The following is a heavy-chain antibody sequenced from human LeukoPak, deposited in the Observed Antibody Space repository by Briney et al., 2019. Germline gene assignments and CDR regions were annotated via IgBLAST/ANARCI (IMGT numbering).Heavy chain of an antibody. CDR3: ARTHLAAARPSSIDY. CDR2: INSDGSST. J-gene: IGHJ4*02. V-gene: IGHV3-74*01. D-gene: IGHD6-13*01. Sequence: PGGSLGLSCAASGFTFSSYWMHWVRQAPGKGLVWVSRINSDGSSTSYADFVKGRFTISRDNAKNTLYLQMNSLRAEDTAVYYCARTHLAAARPSSIDYWGQGTLVTVSS. CDR1: GFTFSSYW.